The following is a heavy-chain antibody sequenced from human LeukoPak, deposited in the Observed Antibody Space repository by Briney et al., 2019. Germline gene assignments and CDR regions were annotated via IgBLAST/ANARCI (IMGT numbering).Heavy chain of an antibody. CDR2: INHSGST. Sequence: PSETLSLTCAVSGGSISSGGYSWSWIRQPPGKGLEWIGEINHSGSTNYNPSLKSRVTISVDTSKNQFSLKLSSVTAADTAVYYCAREKDGAFDYWGQGTLVTVSS. V-gene: IGHV4-34*01. D-gene: IGHD2-8*01. J-gene: IGHJ4*02. CDR3: AREKDGAFDY. CDR1: GGSISSGGYS.